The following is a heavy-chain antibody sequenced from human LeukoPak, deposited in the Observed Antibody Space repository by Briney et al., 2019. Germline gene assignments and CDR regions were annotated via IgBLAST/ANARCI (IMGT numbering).Heavy chain of an antibody. V-gene: IGHV4-38-2*01. CDR2: IYHSGSS. CDR1: GYSISGGYY. D-gene: IGHD2-2*01. Sequence: SETLSLTCAVSGYSISGGYYWGWIRQPPGKGLEWIGTIYHSGSSSYNPSLKSRVTISVDTSKNQFSLKLSSVTAADTAVYYCARVGYCSSTSCYDGAFDIWGQGTMVTVSS. J-gene: IGHJ3*02. CDR3: ARVGYCSSTSCYDGAFDI.